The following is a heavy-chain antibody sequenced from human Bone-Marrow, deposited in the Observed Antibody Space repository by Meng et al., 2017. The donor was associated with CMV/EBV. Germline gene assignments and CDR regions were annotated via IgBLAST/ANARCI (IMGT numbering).Heavy chain of an antibody. CDR3: ARDGVGLGWFDP. D-gene: IGHD3-16*01. Sequence: SFKASGYTFTSYGISWVRQAPGQGLEWMGWISAYNGNTNYAQKLQGRVTMTTDTSTSTAYMELRSLRSDDTAVYYCARDGVGLGWFDPWGQGTLVTVSS. CDR1: GYTFTSYG. V-gene: IGHV1-18*01. J-gene: IGHJ5*02. CDR2: ISAYNGNT.